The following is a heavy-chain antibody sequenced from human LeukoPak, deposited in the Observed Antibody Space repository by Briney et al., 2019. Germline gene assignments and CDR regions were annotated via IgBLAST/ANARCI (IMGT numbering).Heavy chain of an antibody. D-gene: IGHD3-3*01. CDR2: IYYSGST. CDR1: GGSISSYY. CDR3: ARGRGSDFWSASNI. V-gene: IGHV4-59*08. J-gene: IGHJ4*02. Sequence: SKTLSLTCTVSGGSISSYYWSWIRQPPGKGLEWIGYIYYSGSTNYNPSLKSRVTISVDTSKNQFSLKLTSVTAADTAVYYCARGRGSDFWSASNIWGQGTLVTVSS.